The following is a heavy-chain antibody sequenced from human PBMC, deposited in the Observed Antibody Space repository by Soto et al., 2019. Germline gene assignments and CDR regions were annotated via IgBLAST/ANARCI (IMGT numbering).Heavy chain of an antibody. D-gene: IGHD2-2*01. J-gene: IGHJ6*02. CDR2: INSGGST. Sequence: LRLSCAPSGFTVSSHYMSWVRQAPGKGLEWVSVINSGGSTYYADSVKGRFTISRDHSRNTLYLQMNSLRVEDTAVYYCAREVFCSSSSCQVRYGMDVWGQGTTVTVSS. V-gene: IGHV3-53*01. CDR3: AREVFCSSSSCQVRYGMDV. CDR1: GFTVSSHY.